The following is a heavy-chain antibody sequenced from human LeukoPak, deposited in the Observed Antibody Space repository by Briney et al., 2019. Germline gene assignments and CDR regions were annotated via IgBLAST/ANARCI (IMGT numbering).Heavy chain of an antibody. CDR2: ISYDGNYR. Sequence: GGSLRLSCAASGFTFSAYSIHWVRQPPGKGLEWVAVISYDGNYRNFADSVKGRFTISRDDSRNTLYLQINSLRPGDTAVYYCAKDRGGYTYYPFLSYFFDYWGQGTLVTVSS. D-gene: IGHD5-12*01. J-gene: IGHJ4*02. V-gene: IGHV3-30*18. CDR3: AKDRGGYTYYPFLSYFFDY. CDR1: GFTFSAYS.